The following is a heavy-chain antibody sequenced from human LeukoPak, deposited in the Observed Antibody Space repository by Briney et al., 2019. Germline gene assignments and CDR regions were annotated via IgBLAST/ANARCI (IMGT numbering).Heavy chain of an antibody. D-gene: IGHD3-16*01. J-gene: IGHJ3*02. CDR3: ARGDPLIAFDI. V-gene: IGHV4-39*07. Sequence: SETLSLTCTVSGGSISSSSYYWGWIRQPPGKGLEWIGSIYYSGSTYYNPSLKSRVTVSVDTSKNQFSLKLSSVTAADTAVYYCARGDPLIAFDIWGQGTMVTVSS. CDR2: IYYSGST. CDR1: GGSISSSSYY.